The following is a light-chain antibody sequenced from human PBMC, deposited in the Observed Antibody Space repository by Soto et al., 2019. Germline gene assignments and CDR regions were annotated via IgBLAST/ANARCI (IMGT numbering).Light chain of an antibody. CDR3: QQRSNWPRLT. Sequence: EIVLTQSPATLSLSPGERATLSCRARQSVSSYLAWYQQKPGQAPRLLIYDASNRATGIPARFSGSGSGTDFTLTISSLEPEDFAVYYCQQRSNWPRLTFGGGTQVDIK. CDR1: QSVSSY. J-gene: IGKJ4*01. CDR2: DAS. V-gene: IGKV3-11*01.